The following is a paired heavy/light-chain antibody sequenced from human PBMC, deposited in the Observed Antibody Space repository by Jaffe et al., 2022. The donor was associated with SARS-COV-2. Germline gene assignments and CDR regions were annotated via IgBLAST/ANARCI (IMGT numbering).Heavy chain of an antibody. V-gene: IGHV4-59*08. CDR1: GGSISSYY. Sequence: QVQLQESGPGLVKPSETLSLTCTVSGGSISSYYWSWIRQSPGKGLEWIGYISYSGSSDYNPSLKSRVAISVDTSKNQFSLKLSSVTAADTAVYYCARLHHYDSSGYIFDFWGQGTMVTVSS. CDR3: ARLHHYDSSGYIFDF. J-gene: IGHJ4*02. CDR2: ISYSGSS. D-gene: IGHD3-22*01.
Light chain of an antibody. J-gene: IGLJ3*02. CDR3: QSYDSSLSAWV. V-gene: IGLV1-40*01. Sequence: QSVLTQPPSVSGAPGQRVTISCTGSSSNIGAGYDVHWYQQLPGKAPKLLIYANTNRPSGVPDRFSGSKSGTSASLAITGLQGEDEADYYCQSYDSSLSAWVFGGGTKLTVL. CDR1: SSNIGAGYD. CDR2: ANT.